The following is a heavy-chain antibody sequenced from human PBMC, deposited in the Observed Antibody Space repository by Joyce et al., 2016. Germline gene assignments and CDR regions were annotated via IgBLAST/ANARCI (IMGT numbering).Heavy chain of an antibody. V-gene: IGHV3-21*02. CDR1: GFTFSSYS. Sequence: EVQLVESGGGLVKPGGSLRLSCAASGFTFSSYSMNWVRQAPGKGLEWVSSISSSSSYIYYADSVKGRFTISRDNAKNSLYLQMNSLRAEDTAVYYCARGKDFYGPGSYSNWFDPWGQGTLVTVSS. J-gene: IGHJ5*02. CDR3: ARGKDFYGPGSYSNWFDP. CDR2: ISSSSSYI. D-gene: IGHD3-10*01.